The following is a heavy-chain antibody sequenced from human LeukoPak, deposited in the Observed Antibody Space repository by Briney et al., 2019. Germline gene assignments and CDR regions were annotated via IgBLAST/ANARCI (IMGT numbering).Heavy chain of an antibody. D-gene: IGHD3-22*01. CDR1: GFTFSSYA. J-gene: IGHJ3*02. Sequence: GGSLRLSCAASGFTFSSYAMSWVRQAPGKGLEWVSAISGSGGSTYYADSVKGRFTISRDNSKNTPYLQMNSLRAEDTAVYYCAKALYYYDSSGHNDAFDIWGQGTMVTVSS. CDR2: ISGSGGST. CDR3: AKALYYYDSSGHNDAFDI. V-gene: IGHV3-23*01.